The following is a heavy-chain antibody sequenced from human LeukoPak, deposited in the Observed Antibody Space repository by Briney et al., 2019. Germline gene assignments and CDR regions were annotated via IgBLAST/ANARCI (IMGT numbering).Heavy chain of an antibody. J-gene: IGHJ6*02. CDR1: GYTFTGYY. CDR3: AIKTDYDILTGYQYYYYYGMDV. D-gene: IGHD3-9*01. Sequence: ASVKVSCKASGYTFTGYYMHWVRQAPGQGLEWMGWINPNSGGTNYAQKFQGRVTMTRDTSISTAYMELSRLRSDDTAVYYSAIKTDYDILTGYQYYYYYGMDVWGQGTTVTVSS. CDR2: INPNSGGT. V-gene: IGHV1-2*02.